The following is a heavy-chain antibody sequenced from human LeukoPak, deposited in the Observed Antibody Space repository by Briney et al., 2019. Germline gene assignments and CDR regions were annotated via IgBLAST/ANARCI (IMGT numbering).Heavy chain of an antibody. J-gene: IGHJ4*02. D-gene: IGHD4-17*01. CDR2: INPNSGGT. Sequence: ASVKVSCKASGYTFTGYYMHWVRQAPGQGLEWMGWINPNSGGTNYAQKFQGRVTMTRDTSISTAYMELSRLRSDGTAVYYCARAGTKGPTVTLDHWGQGTLVTVSS. CDR1: GYTFTGYY. V-gene: IGHV1-2*02. CDR3: ARAGTKGPTVTLDH.